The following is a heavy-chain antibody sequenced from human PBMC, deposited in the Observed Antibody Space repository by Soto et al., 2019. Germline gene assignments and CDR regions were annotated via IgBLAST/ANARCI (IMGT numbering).Heavy chain of an antibody. CDR2: ITITGDT. Sequence: EVQLLESGGGLVQPGGSLRLSCAASGFTLNYYAINWVRQAPGKGLEWVSAITITGDTYYVDSVKGRFTISRDNSKNTLYLQMNSLRAEDTAVYYCAKEIAASATLWLDPWGQGTLVTVSS. CDR3: AKEIAASATLWLDP. CDR1: GFTLNYYA. J-gene: IGHJ5*02. V-gene: IGHV3-23*01. D-gene: IGHD6-13*01.